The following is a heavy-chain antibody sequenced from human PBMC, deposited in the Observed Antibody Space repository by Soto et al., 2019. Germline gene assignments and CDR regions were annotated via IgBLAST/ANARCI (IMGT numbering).Heavy chain of an antibody. D-gene: IGHD3-9*01. CDR1: EFSFSSYA. J-gene: IGHJ4*02. V-gene: IGHV3-30-3*01. CDR2: ISFDGNII. Sequence: ESGGGVGQPGGSLRLSCAASEFSFSSYAMHWIRQAPGKGLEWVAVISFDGNIIHYADSVKGRFIISRDNSKNTLYLQMHSLSREDKAVYYCARTFDIITYYFVYSGQGTLVTVSS. CDR3: ARTFDIITYYFVY.